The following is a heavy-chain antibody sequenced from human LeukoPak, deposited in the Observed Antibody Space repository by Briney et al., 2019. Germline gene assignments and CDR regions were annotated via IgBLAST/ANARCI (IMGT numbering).Heavy chain of an antibody. Sequence: PAETLSLTCAVPGGSISSYYWSWIRQPPGKGLEWVGYIYCSGSSYYNPSLKSRGTISVDTSKNQFSLKLSSVTDADTAVYYCARRRIYDILTGEYTDWGQGTLVTVSS. CDR2: IYCSGSS. CDR1: GGSISSYY. D-gene: IGHD3-9*01. J-gene: IGHJ4*02. V-gene: IGHV4-59*08. CDR3: ARRRIYDILTGEYTD.